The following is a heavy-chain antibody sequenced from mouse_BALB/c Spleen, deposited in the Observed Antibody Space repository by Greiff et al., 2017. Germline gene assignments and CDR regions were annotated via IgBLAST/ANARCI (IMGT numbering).Heavy chain of an antibody. CDR3: ARSAMITTAWFAY. CDR1: GYTFTSYV. CDR2: INPYNDGT. J-gene: IGHJ3*01. V-gene: IGHV1-14*01. D-gene: IGHD2-4*01. Sequence: QLQQSGPELVKPGASVKMSCKASGYTFTSYVMHWVKQKPGQGLEWIGYINPYNDGTKYNEKFKGKATLTSDKSSSTAYMELSSLTSEDSAVYYCARSAMITTAWFAYWGQGTLVTVSA.